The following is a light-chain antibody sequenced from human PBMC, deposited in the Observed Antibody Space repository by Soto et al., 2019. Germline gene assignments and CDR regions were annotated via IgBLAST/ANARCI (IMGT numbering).Light chain of an antibody. CDR1: LTISKY. CDR3: QQALMTPRP. J-gene: IGKJ2*01. V-gene: IGKV1-39*01. Sequence: DIQMTQSPSSLSASVGDRVTITCRASLTISKYLNWYQQKPGKAPKLLISAASDLERVVPSRFSGSGSGTDFTLTISSLQPEDFATYYCQQALMTPRPFGQGTKLEIK. CDR2: AAS.